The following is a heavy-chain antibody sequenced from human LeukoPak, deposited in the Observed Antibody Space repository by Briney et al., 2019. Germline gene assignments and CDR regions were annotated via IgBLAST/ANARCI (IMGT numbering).Heavy chain of an antibody. Sequence: PQTLSLTCTVSGGSISSDDYYWSWIRQPPGKGLEWIGYIHSSGNTYYNPSLKSRLTISADTSKNEFSLRLISVTAADTAVYYCVRGMWTSSWYHWGQGTLVTVSS. V-gene: IGHV4-30-4*08. CDR1: GGSISSDDYY. CDR3: VRGMWTSSWYH. D-gene: IGHD6-13*01. CDR2: IHSSGNT. J-gene: IGHJ4*02.